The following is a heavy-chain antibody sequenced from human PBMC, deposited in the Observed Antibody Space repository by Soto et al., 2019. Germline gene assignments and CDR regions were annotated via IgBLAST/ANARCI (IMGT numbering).Heavy chain of an antibody. Sequence: QVQLVQSGAEVKKPGASVKVSCKASGYTFTSYGISWVRQAPGQGLEWMGWISAYNGNTNYAQKLQGRVTMTTDTSTSTAYMELRSLRSDDTAVYYCARAPSYYYDSSAPGGWYYGTDVWGQGTTVTVSS. J-gene: IGHJ6*02. V-gene: IGHV1-18*01. D-gene: IGHD3-22*01. CDR2: ISAYNGNT. CDR1: GYTFTSYG. CDR3: ARAPSYYYDSSAPGGWYYGTDV.